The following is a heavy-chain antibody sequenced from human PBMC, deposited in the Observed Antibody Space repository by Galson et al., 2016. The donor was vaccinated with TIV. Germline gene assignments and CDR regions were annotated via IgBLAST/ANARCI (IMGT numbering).Heavy chain of an antibody. CDR2: ITSKTYGATT. CDR1: GFTFGHYA. Sequence: SLRLSCAASGFTFGHYAVNWFRQAPGKGLEWVGFITSKTYGATTEYAASVKGRFTISRDDSRNIAYLQMNSLKTKDTVVYYCTRTAMGSTRNAFDIWGQGTVVTVSS. J-gene: IGHJ3*02. D-gene: IGHD1-1*01. V-gene: IGHV3-49*03. CDR3: TRTAMGSTRNAFDI.